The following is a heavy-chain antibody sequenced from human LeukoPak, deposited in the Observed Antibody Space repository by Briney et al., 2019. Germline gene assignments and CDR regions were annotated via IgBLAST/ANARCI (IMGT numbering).Heavy chain of an antibody. Sequence: SETLSLTCTVSDGSISRSSYYWGWIRQPPGKGLEWIGSINYSGSTYYNPSLKSRVTISVDTSKNQFSLKLSSVTAADTAVYYCASLTGYDNYWGQGTLVTVSS. D-gene: IGHD3-9*01. V-gene: IGHV4-39*07. CDR1: DGSISRSSYY. CDR3: ASLTGYDNY. J-gene: IGHJ4*02. CDR2: INYSGST.